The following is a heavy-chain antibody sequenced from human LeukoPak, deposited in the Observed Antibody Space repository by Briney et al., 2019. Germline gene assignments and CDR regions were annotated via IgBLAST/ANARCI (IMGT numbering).Heavy chain of an antibody. CDR2: IYTSGST. CDR1: GGSISSDNYY. D-gene: IGHD3-22*01. Sequence: SETLSLTCTVSGGSISSDNYYWSWIRQPAGKGLEWIGRIYTSGSTKYNPFLKSRVTMSVDTSKNQFSLKLSSVTAADTAVYYCARVQRRYDSSGYYYDHYYYYYMDVWGKGATVTVSS. J-gene: IGHJ6*03. V-gene: IGHV4-61*02. CDR3: ARVQRRYDSSGYYYDHYYYYYMDV.